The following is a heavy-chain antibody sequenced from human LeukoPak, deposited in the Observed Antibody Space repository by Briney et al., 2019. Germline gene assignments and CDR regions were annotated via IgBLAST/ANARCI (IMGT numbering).Heavy chain of an antibody. CDR1: GYTFTSYD. J-gene: IGHJ5*02. CDR3: ARVPDWDASSSWYRGNWFDP. Sequence: ASVKVSCKASGYTFTSYDINWVRQATGQGLEWMGWMNPNSGNTGYAQKFQGRVTMTRDTSISTAYMELSRLRSDDTAVYYCARVPDWDASSSWYRGNWFDPWGQGTLVTVSS. V-gene: IGHV1-8*02. D-gene: IGHD6-13*01. CDR2: MNPNSGNT.